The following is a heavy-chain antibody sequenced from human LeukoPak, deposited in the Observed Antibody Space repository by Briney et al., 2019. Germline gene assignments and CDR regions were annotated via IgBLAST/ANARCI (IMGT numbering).Heavy chain of an antibody. V-gene: IGHV1-46*01. D-gene: IGHD3-10*01. Sequence: ASVKVSCKASGYTFTSYYMHWVRQAPGQGLEWMGIINPSGGSTSYAQKFQGRVTMTRDTSTSTVYMELSSLRSEDMAVYYCARDSGERGSGSYLIAYWGQGTLVTVSS. CDR1: GYTFTSYY. CDR3: ARDSGERGSGSYLIAY. CDR2: INPSGGST. J-gene: IGHJ4*02.